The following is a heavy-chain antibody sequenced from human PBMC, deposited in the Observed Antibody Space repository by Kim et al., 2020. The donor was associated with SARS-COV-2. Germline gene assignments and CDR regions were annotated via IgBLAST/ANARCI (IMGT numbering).Heavy chain of an antibody. Sequence: GGSLRLSCAASGFTFSSYWMSWVRQAPGKGLEWVANIKQDGSEKYYVDSVKGRFTISRDNAKNSLYLQMNSLRAEDTAVYYCARDRSSGWYPPLWWGQGTLVTVSS. J-gene: IGHJ4*02. V-gene: IGHV3-7*01. CDR2: IKQDGSEK. CDR3: ARDRSSGWYPPLW. CDR1: GFTFSSYW. D-gene: IGHD6-19*01.